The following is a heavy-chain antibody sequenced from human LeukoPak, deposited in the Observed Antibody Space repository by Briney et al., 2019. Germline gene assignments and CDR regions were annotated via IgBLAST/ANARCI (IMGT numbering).Heavy chain of an antibody. V-gene: IGHV3-21*01. J-gene: IGHJ4*02. CDR3: ARDLSEVVPAAPVGYYFDY. D-gene: IGHD2-2*01. Sequence: GGSLRLSCAASGLTFSSYSMNWVRQAPGKGLEWVSSISSSSSYIYYADSVKGRFTISRDNAKNSLYLQMNSLRAEDTAVYYCARDLSEVVPAAPVGYYFDYWGQGTLVAVSS. CDR1: GLTFSSYS. CDR2: ISSSSSYI.